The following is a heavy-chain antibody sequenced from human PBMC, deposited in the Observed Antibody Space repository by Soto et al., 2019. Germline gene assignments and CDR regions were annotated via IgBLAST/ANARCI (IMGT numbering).Heavy chain of an antibody. CDR2: IYHSGST. CDR1: GGSISSSNW. D-gene: IGHD1-26*01. V-gene: IGHV4-4*02. J-gene: IGHJ6*02. CDR3: ARDLRGSYDGVYYGMDV. Sequence: SETLSLTCAVSGGSISSSNWWSWVRQPPGKGLEWIGEIYHSGSTNYNPSLKSRVTISVDKSKNQFSLKLSSVTAADTAVYYCARDLRGSYDGVYYGMDVWGQGTTVTVSS.